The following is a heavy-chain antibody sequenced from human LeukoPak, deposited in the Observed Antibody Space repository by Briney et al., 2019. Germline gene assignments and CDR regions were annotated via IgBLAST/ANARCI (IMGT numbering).Heavy chain of an antibody. CDR3: ASYSRHIVVVPAATAYYYYMDV. V-gene: IGHV1-2*02. D-gene: IGHD2-2*01. CDR2: INPNSGGT. CDR1: GYTFTGYY. J-gene: IGHJ6*03. Sequence: ASVKVSCKASGYTFTGYYMHWVRQAPGQGLEWMGWINPNSGGTNYAQKFQGRVTMTRDTSISTAYMELSRLRSDDTAVYYCASYSRHIVVVPAATAYYYYMDVWGKGTTVTVSS.